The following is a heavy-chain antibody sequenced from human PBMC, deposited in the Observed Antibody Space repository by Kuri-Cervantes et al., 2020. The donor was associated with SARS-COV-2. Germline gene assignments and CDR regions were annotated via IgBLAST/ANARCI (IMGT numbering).Heavy chain of an antibody. V-gene: IGHV4-39*02. CDR2: IYYSGST. Sequence: ESLKISCTVSGGSISSSSYYWGWIRQPPGKGLEWIGSIYYSGSTYYNPSLKSRVTISVDTSKNQFSLKLSSVTAADTAVYYCAKDRNGLLDFDYWGQGTLVTVSS. CDR1: GGSISSSSYY. D-gene: IGHD4-11*01. J-gene: IGHJ4*02. CDR3: AKDRNGLLDFDY.